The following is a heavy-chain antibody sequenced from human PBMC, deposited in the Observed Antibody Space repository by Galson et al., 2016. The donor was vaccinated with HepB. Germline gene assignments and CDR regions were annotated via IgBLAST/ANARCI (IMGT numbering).Heavy chain of an antibody. CDR3: ARAGGSGSYSPLYYYYHGMDV. D-gene: IGHD3-10*01. CDR1: GFSISTYW. Sequence: SLRLSCAASGFSISTYWMHWVRQAPGEGLVWVSRIDSGGSAPNYADSVTGRFTISIDNAKNTLFLQMDSLRVEDTAVYYCARAGGSGSYSPLYYYYHGMDVWGQGTTVTVSS. V-gene: IGHV3-74*01. CDR2: IDSGGSAP. J-gene: IGHJ6*02.